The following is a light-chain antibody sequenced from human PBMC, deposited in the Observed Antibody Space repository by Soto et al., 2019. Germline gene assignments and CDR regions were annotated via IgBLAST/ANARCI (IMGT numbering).Light chain of an antibody. CDR1: QSINSNY. V-gene: IGKV3-20*01. CDR2: GAS. CDR3: QHYGSSIWT. Sequence: EIVLTQSPGTLSLSPGERASLSCRASQSINSNYLAWYQQNPGQAPRLLIFGASNRATGIPDRFSGSGSGTDFTLTISRLEPEDFAVYYCQHYGSSIWTFGQGTKVDIK. J-gene: IGKJ1*01.